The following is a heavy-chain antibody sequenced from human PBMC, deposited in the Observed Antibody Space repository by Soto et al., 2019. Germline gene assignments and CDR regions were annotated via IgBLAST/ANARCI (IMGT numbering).Heavy chain of an antibody. J-gene: IGHJ5*02. Sequence: GGSLRLSCAASGFTFSSYAMHWVRQAPGKGLEWVAVISYDGSNKYYADSVKGRFTISRDNSKNTLYLQMNSLRAEDTAVYYCARSQIAGNWFDPWGQGTLVTVSS. V-gene: IGHV3-30-3*01. CDR1: GFTFSSYA. D-gene: IGHD6-13*01. CDR2: ISYDGSNK. CDR3: ARSQIAGNWFDP.